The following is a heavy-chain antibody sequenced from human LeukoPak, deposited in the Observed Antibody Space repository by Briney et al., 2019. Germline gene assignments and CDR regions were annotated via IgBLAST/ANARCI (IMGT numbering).Heavy chain of an antibody. D-gene: IGHD3-22*01. CDR3: ARLPVVIHDDAFDI. Sequence: SETLSLTCTVSGYSISSGYYWGWIRQPPGKGLEWIGEINHSGSTNYNPSLKSRVTISVDTSKNQFSLKLSSVTAADTAVYYCARLPVVIHDDAFDIWGQGTMVTVSS. CDR1: GYSISSGYY. J-gene: IGHJ3*02. CDR2: INHSGST. V-gene: IGHV4-38-2*02.